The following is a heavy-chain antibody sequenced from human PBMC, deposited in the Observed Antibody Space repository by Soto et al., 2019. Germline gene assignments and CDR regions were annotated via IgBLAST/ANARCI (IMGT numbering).Heavy chain of an antibody. CDR1: GGPMSSYY. CDR2: VYSSGGT. CDR3: ARGQRFSAWFDP. V-gene: IGHV4-4*07. Sequence: QVHLQQSGPGLVNPSETLSLTCTVSGGPMSSYYWTWIRQPAGKGLEWIGRVYSSGGTHYNPSLKSRVTISLDTSKNQFSLRLLSVTDADTAVYYCARGQRFSAWFDPWGQGTLVTVSS. J-gene: IGHJ5*02. D-gene: IGHD3-3*01.